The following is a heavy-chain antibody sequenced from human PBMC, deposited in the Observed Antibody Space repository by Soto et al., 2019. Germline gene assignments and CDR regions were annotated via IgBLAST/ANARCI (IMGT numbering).Heavy chain of an antibody. V-gene: IGHV1-18*01. Sequence: GASVKVSCKASGYTFTSYGISWVRQAPGQGLEWMGWISAYNGNTNYAQKLQGRVTMTTDTSTSTAYMELRSLRSDDTAVYYCARDPRWLVLGSGAVMDYWGQGTLVTVSS. CDR2: ISAYNGNT. J-gene: IGHJ4*02. CDR1: GYTFTSYG. CDR3: ARDPRWLVLGSGAVMDY. D-gene: IGHD6-19*01.